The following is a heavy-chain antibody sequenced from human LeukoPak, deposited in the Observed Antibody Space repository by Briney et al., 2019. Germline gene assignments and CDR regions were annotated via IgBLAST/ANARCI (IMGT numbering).Heavy chain of an antibody. CDR1: GLTFSSYA. CDR2: ISGSGGST. Sequence: GGSLRLSCAVSGLTFSSYAMSWVRQAPGKGLEWVSAISGSGGSTYYADSVKGRFTISGDNSKNTLYLQMNSLRAEDTAVYYCAKAVGYYDILTGYWYFDYWGQGTLVTVSS. CDR3: AKAVGYYDILTGYWYFDY. J-gene: IGHJ4*02. D-gene: IGHD3-9*01. V-gene: IGHV3-23*01.